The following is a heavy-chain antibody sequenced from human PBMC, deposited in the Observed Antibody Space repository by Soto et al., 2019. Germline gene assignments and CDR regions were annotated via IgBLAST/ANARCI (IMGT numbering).Heavy chain of an antibody. CDR1: GFSFSDSA. Sequence: GGSLRLSCAASGFSFSDSAMHWVRQAPGKGLEWVAVISYDGSNKYYADSVKGRFTISRDNSKNTLYLQMHSLTTDDTAVYFCAKDGLSYAMDVWGQGTTVTVSS. J-gene: IGHJ6*02. CDR3: AKDGLSYAMDV. V-gene: IGHV3-30*04. CDR2: ISYDGSNK.